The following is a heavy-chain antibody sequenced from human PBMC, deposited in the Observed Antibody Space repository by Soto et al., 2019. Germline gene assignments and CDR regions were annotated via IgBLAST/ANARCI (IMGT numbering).Heavy chain of an antibody. D-gene: IGHD3-3*01. CDR3: ARAIFGVVLARYSMDV. CDR1: GGSISNNDYY. Sequence: QVQLQESGPGLVKPSQTLALTCTVSGGSISNNDYYWSWIRQPPGKGLECIGYIFYSGSTYYNPSLESRSTMSVDTSKNQFSLQLGSVTPADTAVYFCARAIFGVVLARYSMDVWGQGTTVTVSS. J-gene: IGHJ6*02. CDR2: IFYSGST. V-gene: IGHV4-30-4*01.